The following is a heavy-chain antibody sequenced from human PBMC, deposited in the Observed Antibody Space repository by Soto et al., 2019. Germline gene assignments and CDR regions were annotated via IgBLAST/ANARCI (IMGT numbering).Heavy chain of an antibody. J-gene: IGHJ6*02. CDR1: VAPINSISYY. CDR3: AKESRQIDMEGMDV. Sequence: PSETLSLTCAVSVAPINSISYYWGWVRQSPGKGLEWIGSIYYSGSTYYNPSLKSRVTISVDTSKNHFSLKLRSVTAADTAVYYCAKESRQIDMEGMDVWGQGTTVTVSS. V-gene: IGHV4-39*02. CDR2: IYYSGST. D-gene: IGHD1-1*01.